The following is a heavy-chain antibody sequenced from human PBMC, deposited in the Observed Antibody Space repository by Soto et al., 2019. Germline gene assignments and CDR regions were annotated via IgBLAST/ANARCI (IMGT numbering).Heavy chain of an antibody. CDR1: GFSLSTSGVG. CDR3: AHRRYQQLS. D-gene: IGHD1-1*01. V-gene: IGHV2-5*02. CDR2: IYWDDNK. Sequence: QITLKESGPTLVNPTQTLTLTCTFSGFSLSTSGVGVGWIRQPPGKALEWLALIYWDDNKRYSPSLRSRVTITKDTSKNQVVLTMTNMDPVATGTYYCAHRRYQQLSWGRGTLVTVSS. J-gene: IGHJ5*02.